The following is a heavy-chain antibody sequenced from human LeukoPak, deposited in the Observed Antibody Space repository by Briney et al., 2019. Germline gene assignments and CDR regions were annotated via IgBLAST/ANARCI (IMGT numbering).Heavy chain of an antibody. CDR2: INSDGSST. CDR3: ARGIAAADIDY. J-gene: IGHJ4*02. V-gene: IGHV3-74*01. CDR1: GFTFSSYW. D-gene: IGHD6-13*01. Sequence: PGGSLRLSCAASGFTFSSYWMHWVRQAPGKGLVWVSRINSDGSSTSYADSVKGRFTISRDNAKNTLYLQMNSLRAEDTAVYYCARGIAAADIDYWGQGTLVTASS.